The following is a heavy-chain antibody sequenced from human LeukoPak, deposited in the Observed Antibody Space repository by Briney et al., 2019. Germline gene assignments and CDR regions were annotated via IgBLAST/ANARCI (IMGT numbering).Heavy chain of an antibody. Sequence: GVTLSLSCTASGLTFYAYTMSWLRHAPGKGLEGGSFIRSKAYSGTTEYPASVTSRFTISTDDSTSIAYLQMNSLKTEDTAVYYCTRYSGYWFDPWGQGTLVTVSS. D-gene: IGHD5-12*01. V-gene: IGHV3-49*03. J-gene: IGHJ5*02. CDR1: GLTFYAYT. CDR3: TRYSGYWFDP. CDR2: IRSKAYSGTT.